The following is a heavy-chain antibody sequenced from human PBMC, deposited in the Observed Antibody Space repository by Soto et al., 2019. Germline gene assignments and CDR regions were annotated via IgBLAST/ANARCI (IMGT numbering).Heavy chain of an antibody. D-gene: IGHD3-10*01. CDR2: IWYDGSNK. Sequence: PGGSLRLSCAASGFTFSSYGMHWVRQAPGKGLEWVAVIWYDGSNKYYADSVKGRFTISRDNSKNTLYLQMNSLRAEDTAVYYCAREYYGSGSYLGVFDYWGQGTLVTVSS. CDR3: AREYYGSGSYLGVFDY. J-gene: IGHJ4*02. CDR1: GFTFSSYG. V-gene: IGHV3-33*01.